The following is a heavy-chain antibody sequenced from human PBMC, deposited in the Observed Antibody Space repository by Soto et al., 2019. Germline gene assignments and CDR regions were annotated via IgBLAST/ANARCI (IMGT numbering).Heavy chain of an antibody. CDR2: ISSGSSAI. V-gene: IGHV3-48*02. Sequence: EVQLVESGGGLVQPGGSLRLSCAASGFTFSTYAMNWVRQAPGKGLEWVSCISSGSSAIYYTDSVKGRFTISRDNAKNLLYLQMNSLRDEDTAVYYCARDHYSSGPGYWGQGTLVTVSS. CDR1: GFTFSTYA. D-gene: IGHD6-19*01. J-gene: IGHJ4*02. CDR3: ARDHYSSGPGY.